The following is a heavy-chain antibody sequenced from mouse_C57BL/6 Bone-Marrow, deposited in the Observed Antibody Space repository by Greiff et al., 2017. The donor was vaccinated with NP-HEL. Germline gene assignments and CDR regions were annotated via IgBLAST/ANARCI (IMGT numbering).Heavy chain of an antibody. CDR1: GFSFTSYA. CDR3: ARGGEGSSAYFDY. CDR2: IWTGGGT. Sequence: QVQLKESGPGLVAPSQCLSITCTVSGFSFTSYAISWVRQPPGKGLEWIGVIWTGGGTNYNSAIKARLSISKDNSKSQVFLKMNSLQTDDTARDYWARGGEGSSAYFDYWGQGTTLTVSS. J-gene: IGHJ2*01. D-gene: IGHD1-1*01. V-gene: IGHV2-9-1*01.